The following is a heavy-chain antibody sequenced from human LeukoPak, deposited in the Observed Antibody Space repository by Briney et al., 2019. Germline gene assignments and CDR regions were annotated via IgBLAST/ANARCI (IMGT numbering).Heavy chain of an antibody. V-gene: IGHV1-69*04. J-gene: IGHJ4*02. D-gene: IGHD4-17*01. CDR1: GGTFSSYA. CDR3: ARDADYGDPMNY. CDR2: IIPILGIA. Sequence: SVKVSCKASGGTFSSYAISWVRQAPGQGLEWMGRIIPILGIANYAQKFQGRVTITADKSTSTAYMELSSLRSEDTAVYYCARDADYGDPMNYWGQRTLVTVSS.